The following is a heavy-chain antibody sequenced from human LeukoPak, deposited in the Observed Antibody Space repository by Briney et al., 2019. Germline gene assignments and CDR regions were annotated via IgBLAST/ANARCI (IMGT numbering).Heavy chain of an antibody. CDR3: ARDPGYSSGWFDY. CDR1: GFTFSSYS. CDR2: ISASSNFI. Sequence: PGGSLRLSCVVSGFTFSSYSMSWVRQAPGKGLEWVSSISASSNFISYADSVKGRFTISRDNAKKSLYLQMNSMRAEDTAVYYCARDPGYSSGWFDYWGQGALVTVSS. V-gene: IGHV3-21*01. J-gene: IGHJ4*02. D-gene: IGHD6-19*01.